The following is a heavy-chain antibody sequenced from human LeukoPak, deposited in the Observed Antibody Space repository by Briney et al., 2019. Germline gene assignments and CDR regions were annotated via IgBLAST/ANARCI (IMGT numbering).Heavy chain of an antibody. Sequence: PSETLSLTCTVSGGSISSYYWSWIRQPPGKGLEWIGYIYYTRSTNYNPSLKSRVTISVDTSTNQFSLKLDSVTAADTAVYYCARGAYIWGTSYYFDYWGQGTLVTVSS. D-gene: IGHD3-16*01. V-gene: IGHV4-59*01. CDR1: GGSISSYY. CDR3: ARGAYIWGTSYYFDY. CDR2: IYYTRST. J-gene: IGHJ4*02.